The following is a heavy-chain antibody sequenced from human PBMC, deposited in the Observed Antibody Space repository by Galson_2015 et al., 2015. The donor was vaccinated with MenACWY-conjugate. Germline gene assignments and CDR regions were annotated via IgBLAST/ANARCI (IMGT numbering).Heavy chain of an antibody. CDR3: ARLYDSSGYYYYPFDY. CDR1: GFTFSSYS. J-gene: IGHJ4*02. Sequence: SLRLSCAASGFTFSSYSMNWVRQAPGKGLEWVSYISSSSSTIYYADSVKGRFTISRDNAKNSLYLQMNSLRDEDTAVYYCARLYDSSGYYYYPFDYWGQGTLVTVSS. D-gene: IGHD3-22*01. V-gene: IGHV3-48*02. CDR2: ISSSSSTI.